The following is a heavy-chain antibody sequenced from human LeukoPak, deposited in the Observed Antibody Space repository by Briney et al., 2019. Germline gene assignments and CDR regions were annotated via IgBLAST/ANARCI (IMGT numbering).Heavy chain of an antibody. Sequence: PGGSLRLSCAASGFTFSSYGMHWVRQAPGKGLEWVAFIRYDGSNKYYADSVKGRFTISRDNSKNTLYLQMNSLRAEDTAVYYCAKGRGDSSGWPHDLFDYWGQGTLVTVSS. CDR3: AKGRGDSSGWPHDLFDY. CDR2: IRYDGSNK. V-gene: IGHV3-30*02. CDR1: GFTFSSYG. D-gene: IGHD6-19*01. J-gene: IGHJ4*02.